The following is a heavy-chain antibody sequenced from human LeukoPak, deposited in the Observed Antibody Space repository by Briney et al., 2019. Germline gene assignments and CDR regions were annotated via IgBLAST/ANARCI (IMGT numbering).Heavy chain of an antibody. Sequence: GGSLRLSCAASGFTFDDYGMSWVRQAPGKGLEWVSGINWNGGSTGYADSVKGRFTISRDNAKNSLYLQMNSLRAEDTALYYCTAGYCSGGSCYNGDYWGQGTLVTVSS. CDR2: INWNGGST. J-gene: IGHJ4*02. CDR1: GFTFDDYG. D-gene: IGHD2-15*01. V-gene: IGHV3-20*04. CDR3: TAGYCSGGSCYNGDY.